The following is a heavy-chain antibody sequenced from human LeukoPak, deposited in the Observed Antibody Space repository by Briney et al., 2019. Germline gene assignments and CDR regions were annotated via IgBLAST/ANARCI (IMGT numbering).Heavy chain of an antibody. CDR2: INHSGST. D-gene: IGHD3-10*01. V-gene: IGHV4-34*01. J-gene: IGHJ6*04. Sequence: PSETLSLTCVVYGGSFIGYIWSWICQPPGKGLEWIGEINHSGSTNYNPSLKSRVTISVDTSKTQFSLKLSSVTAADTAVYYCARGLRRYYGSGSYSNYYYGMDVWGKGTTVTVSS. CDR1: GGSFIGYI. CDR3: ARGLRRYYGSGSYSNYYYGMDV.